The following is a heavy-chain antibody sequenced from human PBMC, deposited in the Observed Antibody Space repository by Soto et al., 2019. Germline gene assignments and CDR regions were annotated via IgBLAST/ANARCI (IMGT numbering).Heavy chain of an antibody. CDR2: IIPIFGTA. CDR3: AREGVGATPYYYYGMDV. D-gene: IGHD1-26*01. CDR1: GGTFSSYA. J-gene: IGHJ6*02. Sequence: QVQLVQSGAEVQKPGSSVKVSCKASGGTFSSYAISWVRQAPGQGLEWMGGIIPIFGTANYAQKFQGRVTITADESTSTAYMELSSLRSEDTAVYYCAREGVGATPYYYYGMDVWGQGTTVTVSS. V-gene: IGHV1-69*01.